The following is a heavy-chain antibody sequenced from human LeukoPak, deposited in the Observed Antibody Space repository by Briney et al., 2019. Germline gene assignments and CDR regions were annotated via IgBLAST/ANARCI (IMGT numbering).Heavy chain of an antibody. J-gene: IGHJ5*02. CDR1: GGSISTSSNH. CDR3: ARHHGSIGRLSNWFDP. D-gene: IGHD1-1*01. CDR2: IHHSGST. V-gene: IGHV4-39*01. Sequence: PSETLSLTCTVSGGSISTSSNHLGWIRQSPGKGLEWIGSIHHSGSTYYNPSLRSRVTLSVDTSNNQFSLKLSSVTAADTAVYYCARHHGSIGRLSNWFDPWGQGTLVTVSS.